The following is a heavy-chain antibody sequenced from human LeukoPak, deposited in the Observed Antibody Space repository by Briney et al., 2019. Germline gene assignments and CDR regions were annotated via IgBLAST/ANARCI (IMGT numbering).Heavy chain of an antibody. V-gene: IGHV3-23*01. CDR2: IYDDNT. J-gene: IGHJ4*02. CDR3: AARKVRGVWFYLDY. Sequence: GVSLRLSCAASGFTVSAYAMAWVRQAPGKGLEWVSTIYDDNTYYADSVKGRFAISADNSKNTLYLQMNSLRVEDTAVYFCAARKVRGVWFYLDYWGQGTLVTVSS. D-gene: IGHD3-10*01. CDR1: GFTVSAYA.